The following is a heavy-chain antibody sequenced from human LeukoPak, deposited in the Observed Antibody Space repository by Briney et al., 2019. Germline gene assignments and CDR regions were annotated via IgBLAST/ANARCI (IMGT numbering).Heavy chain of an antibody. CDR1: GFTFSTSG. V-gene: IGHV3-30*02. CDR3: AKVPYDSSGYDY. D-gene: IGHD3-22*01. CDR2: IRYDGSNK. J-gene: IGHJ4*02. Sequence: GGSLRLSCAASGFTFSTSGMHWVRQAPGKGLEWVAFIRYDGSNKYYADSVKGRFTISRDNSKNTLYLQMNSLRAEDTAVYYCAKVPYDSSGYDYWGQGTLVTVSS.